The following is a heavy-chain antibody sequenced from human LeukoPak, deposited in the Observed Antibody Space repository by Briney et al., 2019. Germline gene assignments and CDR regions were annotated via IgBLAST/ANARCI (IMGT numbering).Heavy chain of an antibody. D-gene: IGHD3-3*01. J-gene: IGHJ5*02. CDR3: ARDLYDFWSGYDL. Sequence: ASVKVSCKALGYNFITYYIHWVRQAPGQGLEWMGWINANSGVTDYAHKFQGRVTMIRDTSISTAYMELGSLRSDDTAVYYCARDLYDFWSGYDLWGQGTLVSVSS. V-gene: IGHV1-2*07. CDR1: GYNFITYY. CDR2: INANSGVT.